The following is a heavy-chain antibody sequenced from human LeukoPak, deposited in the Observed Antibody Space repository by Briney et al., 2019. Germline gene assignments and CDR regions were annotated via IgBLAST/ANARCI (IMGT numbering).Heavy chain of an antibody. V-gene: IGHV1-46*01. Sequence: GSVKVSCKASGYTFTSYYMHWVRQAPGQGLEWMGIINPSVGSTSYAQKFQGRVTMTRDASTSTVYMELSSLRSEDTAMYYCARDSGLDGSGSYYNPLDYWGQGTLVTVSS. D-gene: IGHD3-10*01. CDR2: INPSVGST. CDR1: GYTFTSYY. J-gene: IGHJ4*02. CDR3: ARDSGLDGSGSYYNPLDY.